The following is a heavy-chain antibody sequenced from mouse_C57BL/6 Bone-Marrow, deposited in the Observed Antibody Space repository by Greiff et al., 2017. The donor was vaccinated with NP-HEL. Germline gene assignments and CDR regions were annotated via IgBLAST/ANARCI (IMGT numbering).Heavy chain of an antibody. CDR2: INPGSGGT. Sequence: QLQQSGAELVRPGTSVKVSCKASGYAFTNYLIEWVKQRPGQGLEWIGVINPGSGGTNYNEKFKGKATLTADKSSSTAYMQLSSLTSEDSAVYFCARGGLRAPFAYWGQGTLVTVSA. CDR3: ARGGLRAPFAY. V-gene: IGHV1-54*01. D-gene: IGHD1-3*01. J-gene: IGHJ3*01. CDR1: GYAFTNYL.